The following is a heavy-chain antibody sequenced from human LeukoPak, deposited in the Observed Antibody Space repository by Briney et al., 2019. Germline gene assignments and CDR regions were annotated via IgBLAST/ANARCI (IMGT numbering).Heavy chain of an antibody. Sequence: GAXVKVSCKAXGYTFTXYDINWVRQATGQGLEWMGWMNPNSGNTGYAQKFQGRVTMTRNTSISTAYMELSSLRSEDTAVYYCARPSRITIFGVVIIYDAFDIWGQGTMVTVSS. D-gene: IGHD3-3*01. CDR2: MNPNSGNT. CDR1: GYTFTXYD. CDR3: ARPSRITIFGVVIIYDAFDI. J-gene: IGHJ3*02. V-gene: IGHV1-8*01.